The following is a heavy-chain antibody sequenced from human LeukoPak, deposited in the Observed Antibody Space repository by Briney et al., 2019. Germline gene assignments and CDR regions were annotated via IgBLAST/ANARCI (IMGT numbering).Heavy chain of an antibody. CDR1: GGSISSYY. CDR3: ARGETYYYDRTGIRGDYVDC. J-gene: IGHJ4*02. V-gene: IGHV4-59*12. Sequence: SETLSLTCTVSGGSISSYYWSWIRQPPGKGLEWIGYIYYSGSTNYNPSLRSRLTISLDTSKNQVSLELSSVTAADTAVYYCARGETYYYDRTGIRGDYVDCWGQGTLVTVSS. D-gene: IGHD3-22*01. CDR2: IYYSGST.